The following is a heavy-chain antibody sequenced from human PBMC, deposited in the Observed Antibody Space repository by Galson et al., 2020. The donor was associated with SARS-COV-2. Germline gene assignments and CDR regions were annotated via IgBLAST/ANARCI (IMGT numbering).Heavy chain of an antibody. J-gene: IGHJ4*02. CDR2: IHSTGNT. CDR3: ARTSSTATREYYFDY. Sequence: SETLSLTCSVSGDSINNDDFYWSWIRQTPGTGMEWIGDIHSTGNTYYNPSLMSRLTMSVDTSKNQFLLRLTSVTAADTALYFCARTSSTATREYYFDYWGQGTLVSVSS. D-gene: IGHD4-17*01. V-gene: IGHV4-30-4*01. CDR1: GDSINNDDFY.